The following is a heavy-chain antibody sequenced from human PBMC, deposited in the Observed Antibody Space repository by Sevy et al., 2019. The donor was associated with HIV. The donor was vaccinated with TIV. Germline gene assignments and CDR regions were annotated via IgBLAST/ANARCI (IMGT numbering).Heavy chain of an antibody. CDR3: ARDHVKDGDLGDYYYFAMDV. D-gene: IGHD4-17*01. V-gene: IGHV3-11*01. Sequence: GGSLRLSCAASGFTFSDYYMSWIRQAPGKGREWISYISGSDGIIYYADSVKGRFTVSRDNSTNSLYLQMSSLRAEDTAVYYCARDHVKDGDLGDYYYFAMDVWGQGTTVTVSS. CDR2: ISGSDGII. J-gene: IGHJ6*02. CDR1: GFTFSDYY.